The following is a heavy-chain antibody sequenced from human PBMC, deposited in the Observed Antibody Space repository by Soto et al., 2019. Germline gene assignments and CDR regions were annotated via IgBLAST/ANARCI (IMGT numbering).Heavy chain of an antibody. V-gene: IGHV4-31*03. J-gene: IGHJ4*02. D-gene: IGHD4-17*01. CDR1: GGSISSGGYY. CDR2: IYYSGST. CDR3: ARGPEDYGGNSDY. Sequence: SETLSLTCTVSGGSISSGGYYWSWIRQHPGKGLEWIGYIYYSGSTYYNPSLKSRVTISVDTSKNQFSLKLSSVTAADTAVYYCARGPEDYGGNSDYWGQGTLVTVSS.